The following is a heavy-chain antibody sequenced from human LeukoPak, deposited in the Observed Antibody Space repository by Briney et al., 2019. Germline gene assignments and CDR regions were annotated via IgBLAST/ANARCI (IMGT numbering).Heavy chain of an antibody. CDR2: VNNDGSST. Sequence: GESLRLSCAASGFTFSNYWMHWVRQTPGKGLVWVSCVNNDGSSTNYADSVKGRFTVSRDNTKNTLYLQMNSLRAEDTAVYYCARNMIRGIFDAFDIWGRGTMVTVSS. V-gene: IGHV3-74*01. CDR1: GFTFSNYW. J-gene: IGHJ3*02. CDR3: ARNMIRGIFDAFDI. D-gene: IGHD3-10*01.